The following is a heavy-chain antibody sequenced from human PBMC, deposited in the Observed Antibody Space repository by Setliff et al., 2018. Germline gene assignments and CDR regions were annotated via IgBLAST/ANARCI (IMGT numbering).Heavy chain of an antibody. J-gene: IGHJ4*02. CDR2: VHFGGDT. CDR3: ARAGGFKGYYGSETIYHFDY. CDR1: GGGSINNYY. D-gene: IGHD3-10*01. V-gene: IGHV4-59*01. Sequence: SETLSLTCTVSGGGSINNYYWSWVRQSPGKGLEWIGFVHFGGDTNYNPSLKSRVTISVDTSKNQFSLKLTSVTAADTAVYYCARAGGFKGYYGSETIYHFDYWGQGILVTVSS.